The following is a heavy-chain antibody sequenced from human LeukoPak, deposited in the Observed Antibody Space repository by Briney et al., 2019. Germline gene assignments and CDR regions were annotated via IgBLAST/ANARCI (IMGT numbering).Heavy chain of an antibody. CDR2: IKRDGSEK. V-gene: IGHV3-7*01. CDR3: ARVQWFGESSDAFDI. CDR1: GFTFSSYW. D-gene: IGHD3-10*01. J-gene: IGHJ3*02. Sequence: GGSLRLSCAASGFTFSSYWMSWVRQAPGKGLEWVANIKRDGSEKYYVDFVKGRFTISRDNAKNSLYLQMNSLRAEDTAVYYCARVQWFGESSDAFDIWGQGTMVTVSS.